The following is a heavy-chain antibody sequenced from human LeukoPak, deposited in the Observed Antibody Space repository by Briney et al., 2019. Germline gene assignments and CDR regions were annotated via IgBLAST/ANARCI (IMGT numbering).Heavy chain of an antibody. CDR2: INSDGSST. CDR3: ARDPAYYYMDV. CDR1: GFTFSSYW. J-gene: IGHJ6*03. V-gene: IGHV3-74*01. Sequence: GGSLRLSCAASGFTFSSYWMHWVRQAPGKGLVWVSRINSDGSSTSYADSVKGRFTVSRDNAKNTLYLQMNSLRAEDTAVYYCARDPAYYYMDVWGKGTTVTVSS.